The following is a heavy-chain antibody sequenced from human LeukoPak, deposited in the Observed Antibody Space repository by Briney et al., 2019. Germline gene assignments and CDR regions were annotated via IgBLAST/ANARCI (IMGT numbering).Heavy chain of an antibody. Sequence: AASVKVSCKASGYTFTSYDINWVRQATGQGLEWMGWMNLNSGNTGYAQKFQGRVTMTRNTSISTAYMELSSLRYEDTAVYYCARGYCSSTSCYRGKFYYYYYMDVWGKGTTVTVSS. J-gene: IGHJ6*03. CDR1: GYTFTSYD. CDR3: ARGYCSSTSCYRGKFYYYYYMDV. CDR2: MNLNSGNT. V-gene: IGHV1-8*01. D-gene: IGHD2-2*02.